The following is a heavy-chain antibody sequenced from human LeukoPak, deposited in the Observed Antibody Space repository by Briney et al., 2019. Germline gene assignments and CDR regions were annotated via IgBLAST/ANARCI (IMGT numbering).Heavy chain of an antibody. D-gene: IGHD5-18*01. J-gene: IGHJ4*02. V-gene: IGHV3-66*01. CDR1: GFTVSSYH. CDR2: IYTGGNT. Sequence: PGGSLRLSCAASGFTVSSYHMSCVRQAPGKGLEWVSVIYTGGNTDYADSVKGRFTMSRDNSKNTLYLQMNSLRAEDTAVYYCASRGYSYVGSFDYWGQGALVTVSS. CDR3: ASRGYSYVGSFDY.